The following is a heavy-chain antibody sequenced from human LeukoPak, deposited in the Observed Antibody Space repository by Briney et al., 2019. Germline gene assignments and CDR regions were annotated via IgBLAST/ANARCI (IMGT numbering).Heavy chain of an antibody. V-gene: IGHV3-74*01. Sequence: GGSLRLSCVASGFTFSNYWMHWVRQAPGKGLVWVSRIKNDGSITSYAESVKGRFTISRDNAKNTLYLQMNSLRAEDTAVYYCAKSDGFDPWGQGTLVTDSS. CDR2: IKNDGSIT. J-gene: IGHJ5*02. CDR1: GFTFSNYW. CDR3: AKSDGFDP.